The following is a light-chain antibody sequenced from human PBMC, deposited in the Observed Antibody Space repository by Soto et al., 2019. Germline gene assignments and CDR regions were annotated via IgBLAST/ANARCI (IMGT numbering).Light chain of an antibody. V-gene: IGLV1-44*01. Sequence: QSVRTQPPSASGTPGQRVTISCSGSSSNIGSYTVNWYQQLPGTAPKLLIYSNNQRPSGVPDRFSGSKSATSASLAISGLQSEDGADYFCAAWDDSLNGVVFGGGTKLTVL. CDR2: SNN. J-gene: IGLJ2*01. CDR1: SSNIGSYT. CDR3: AAWDDSLNGVV.